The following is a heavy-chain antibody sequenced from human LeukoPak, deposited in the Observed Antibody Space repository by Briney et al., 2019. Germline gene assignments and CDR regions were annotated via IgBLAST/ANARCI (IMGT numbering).Heavy chain of an antibody. J-gene: IGHJ4*02. Sequence: ASVKVSCKASGYTFTSYAMNWVRQAPGQGLEWMGWINTNTGNPTYAQGLTGRFVFSLDTSVSTAYLQISSLKAEDTAVYYCARDMTAPDCSGGSCYSAFDYWGQGTLVTVSS. CDR1: GYTFTSYA. D-gene: IGHD2-15*01. V-gene: IGHV7-4-1*02. CDR2: INTNTGNP. CDR3: ARDMTAPDCSGGSCYSAFDY.